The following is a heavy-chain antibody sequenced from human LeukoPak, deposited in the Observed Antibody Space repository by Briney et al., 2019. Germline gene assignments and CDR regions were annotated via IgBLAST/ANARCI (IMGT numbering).Heavy chain of an antibody. J-gene: IGHJ6*04. CDR3: ARLRGPSRWYDILTAHTENSYYGMDV. CDR2: IDPSDSYT. CDR1: GYSFTSYW. Sequence: TGESLKISCKGSGYSFTSYWISCVRQMPRKGVEWMVRIDPSDSYTNYSPSFQGHVTISADKSISTSYLQWSSLKASDTAMYYCARLRGPSRWYDILTAHTENSYYGMDVWGKGTTVTVSS. D-gene: IGHD3-9*01. V-gene: IGHV5-10-1*01.